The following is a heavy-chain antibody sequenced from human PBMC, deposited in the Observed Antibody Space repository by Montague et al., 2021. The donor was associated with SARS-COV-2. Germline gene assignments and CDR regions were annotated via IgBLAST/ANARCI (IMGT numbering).Heavy chain of an antibody. V-gene: IGHV3-30-3*01. CDR2: ISYDGSNK. Sequence: SLRLSCAASGFTFSSYAMHWVRQAPGKGLEWVAVISYDGSNKYYAESVKGRFTISRDNSKNTLYLQMNSLRAEDTAVYYCARARRGGYYDSLDYWGQGTLVTVSS. J-gene: IGHJ4*02. CDR1: GFTFSSYA. D-gene: IGHD3-22*01. CDR3: ARARRGGYYDSLDY.